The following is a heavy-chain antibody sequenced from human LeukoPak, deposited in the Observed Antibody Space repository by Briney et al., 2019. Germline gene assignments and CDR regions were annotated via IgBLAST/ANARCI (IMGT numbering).Heavy chain of an antibody. CDR1: GGSISSSSYY. CDR2: IYYSGST. D-gene: IGHD7-27*01. Sequence: SETLSLTCTVSGGSISSSSYYWGWIRQPPGKGLEWIGSIYYSGSTNYNPSLKSRVTMSVDTSKNQFSLKLSSVTAADTAVYYCARGLGTPFDYWGQGTLVTVSS. J-gene: IGHJ4*02. V-gene: IGHV4-39*07. CDR3: ARGLGTPFDY.